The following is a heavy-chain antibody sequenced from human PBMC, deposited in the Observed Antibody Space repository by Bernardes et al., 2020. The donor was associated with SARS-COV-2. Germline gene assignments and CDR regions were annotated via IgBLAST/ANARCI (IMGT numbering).Heavy chain of an antibody. CDR3: ARSRITIFGVVTPPDY. Sequence: SGPTLVKPTQTLTLTCTFSGFSLSTSGMCVSWIRQPPGKALEWLARIDWDDDKYYSTSLKTRLTISKDTSKNQVVLTMTNMDPVDTATYYCARSRITIFGVVTPPDYWGQGTLVTVSS. CDR1: GFSLSTSGMC. J-gene: IGHJ4*02. D-gene: IGHD3-3*01. CDR2: IDWDDDK. V-gene: IGHV2-70*11.